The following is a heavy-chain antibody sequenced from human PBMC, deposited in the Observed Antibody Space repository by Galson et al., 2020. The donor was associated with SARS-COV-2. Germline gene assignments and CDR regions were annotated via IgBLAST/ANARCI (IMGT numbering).Heavy chain of an antibody. CDR2: MDNHNYPGTT. J-gene: IGHJ4*02. V-gene: IGHV3-15*04. Sequence: KTGVSLTLSCDLSGVSLYTARILCLRQAPGKALKCVGHMDNHNYPGTTNYAAPAKGRLHIPSDESKNTLYQQMRSLKPEDTAAYYCTADLPTSSGYTSDCGGQGTLVTVAS. CDR1: GVSLYTAR. D-gene: IGHD3-22*01. CDR3: TADLPTSSGYTSDC.